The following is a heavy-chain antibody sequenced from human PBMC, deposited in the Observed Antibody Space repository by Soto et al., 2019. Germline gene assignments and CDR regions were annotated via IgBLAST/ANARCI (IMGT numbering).Heavy chain of an antibody. V-gene: IGHV3-23*01. Sequence: GGSLRLSCAASGFTFSSYAMSWVRQAPGKGLEWVSAISGSGGSTYYADSVKGRFTISRDNSKNTLYLQMNSLRAEDTAVYYCAKEGGGGYYDSSGETDYWGQGTLVTVSS. CDR3: AKEGGGGYYDSSGETDY. CDR1: GFTFSSYA. CDR2: ISGSGGST. J-gene: IGHJ4*02. D-gene: IGHD3-22*01.